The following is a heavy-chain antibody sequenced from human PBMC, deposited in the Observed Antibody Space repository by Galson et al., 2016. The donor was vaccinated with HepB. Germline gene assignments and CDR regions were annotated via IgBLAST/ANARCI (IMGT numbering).Heavy chain of an antibody. J-gene: IGHJ6*02. CDR3: ARGGLEIGRTDLWGMAV. Sequence: SVKVSCKASGGIFNSDSFSWVRQAPGQGLEWVGGIIPLFGTPNCAQTFRDRVTITADESTSTAYLELSSLRSDDTAVYYCARGGLEIGRTDLWGMAVWGRGTKVTVSS. CDR2: IIPLFGTP. V-gene: IGHV1-69*13. D-gene: IGHD2-21*01. CDR1: GGIFNSDS.